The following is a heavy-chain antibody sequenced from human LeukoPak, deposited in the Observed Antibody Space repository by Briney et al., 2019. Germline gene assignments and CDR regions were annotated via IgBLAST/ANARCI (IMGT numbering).Heavy chain of an antibody. CDR2: ISWNSGSI. CDR1: GFTFDDYA. J-gene: IGHJ4*02. V-gene: IGHV3-9*01. D-gene: IGHD1-7*01. Sequence: GGSLRLSCAASGFTFDDYAMHWVRQAPGKGLEWVSGISWNSGSIGYADSVKGRFTISRDNAKNSLYLQMNSLRAEDTALYYCAKDTGTFIQYYFDYWGQGTLVTVSS. CDR3: AKDTGTFIQYYFDY.